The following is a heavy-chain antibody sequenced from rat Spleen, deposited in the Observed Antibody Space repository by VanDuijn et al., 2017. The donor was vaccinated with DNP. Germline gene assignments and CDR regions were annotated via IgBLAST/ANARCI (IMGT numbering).Heavy chain of an antibody. D-gene: IGHD1-12*01. CDR3: ARDGPTGAMIA. J-gene: IGHJ2*01. Sequence: QVQLKESGPGLMQPSETLSLTCTVSGFSLTTYSVTWVRQPSGKGPEWMGRLWYDGDTAYNSALKSRLSISRDTSKNQVFLEMHSLQIDDTGTYYCARDGPTGAMIAWGQGVMVAVSS. CDR1: GFSLTTYS. V-gene: IGHV2-34*01. CDR2: LWYDGDT.